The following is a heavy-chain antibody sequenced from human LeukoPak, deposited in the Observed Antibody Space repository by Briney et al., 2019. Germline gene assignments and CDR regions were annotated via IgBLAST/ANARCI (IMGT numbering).Heavy chain of an antibody. Sequence: SGPTLVKPTQTLTLTCTFSGFSLSTSGVGVGWIRQPPGKALEWLALISWNDDKRYSPSLKSRLTITKDTSKNQVVLTMTNMDPVDTATYYCARKGCSSTSCGFDPWGQGTLVTVSS. D-gene: IGHD2-2*01. CDR1: GFSLSTSGVG. J-gene: IGHJ5*02. CDR3: ARKGCSSTSCGFDP. CDR2: ISWNDDK. V-gene: IGHV2-5*01.